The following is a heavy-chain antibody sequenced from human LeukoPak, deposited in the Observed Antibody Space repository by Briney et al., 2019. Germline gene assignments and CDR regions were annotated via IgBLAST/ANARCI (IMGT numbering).Heavy chain of an antibody. CDR3: ARGRMRYSYGYGGPYFDY. J-gene: IGHJ4*02. CDR1: GGSFSGYY. CDR2: INHSGST. D-gene: IGHD5-18*01. Sequence: SETLSLTCAIYGGSFSGYYWSWIRQPPGKWLEWIGEINHSGSTNYNPSLKSRVTISVDTSKNQFSLKLSPVPAADTAVYYCARGRMRYSYGYGGPYFDYWGQGTLVTVSS. V-gene: IGHV4-34*01.